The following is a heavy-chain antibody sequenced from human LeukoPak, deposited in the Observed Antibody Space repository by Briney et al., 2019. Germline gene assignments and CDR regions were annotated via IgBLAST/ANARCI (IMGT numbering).Heavy chain of an antibody. CDR2: IYGSGTT. V-gene: IGHV4-59*13. D-gene: IGHD2-21*02. Sequence: SETLSLTCTVSGGSISSYYWSWIRQPPGKGLEWIGYIYGSGTTNYNPSVKSRVTISVDMSKTQFSLKLSSVTAADTAVYYCATWVTSGYYALDVWGQGTTVIVSS. J-gene: IGHJ6*02. CDR1: GGSISSYY. CDR3: ATWVTSGYYALDV.